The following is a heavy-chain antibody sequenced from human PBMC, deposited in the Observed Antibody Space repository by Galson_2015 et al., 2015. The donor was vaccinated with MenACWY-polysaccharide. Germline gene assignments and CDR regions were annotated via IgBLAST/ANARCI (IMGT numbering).Heavy chain of an antibody. CDR2: INHSGST. D-gene: IGHD1-26*01. CDR3: ARGLWVGAPSGRNYYYMDV. Sequence: ETLSLTCAVYGGSFSGYYWSWIRQPPGKGLEWIGEINHSGSTNYNPSLKSRVTISVDTSKNQFSLKLSSVTAVDTAVYYCARGLWVGAPSGRNYYYMDVWGKGTTVTVSS. CDR1: GGSFSGYY. J-gene: IGHJ6*03. V-gene: IGHV4-34*01.